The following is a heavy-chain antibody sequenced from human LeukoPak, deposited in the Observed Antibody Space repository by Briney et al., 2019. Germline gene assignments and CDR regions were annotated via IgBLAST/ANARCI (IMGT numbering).Heavy chain of an antibody. V-gene: IGHV1-2*02. CDR2: INPNSGGT. CDR1: GYTFTVYY. Sequence: ASVKVSFKASGYTFTVYYMHWVRQAPGQGLEWMGWINPNSGGTNYAQKFQGRVTITRDTSISTAYMELSRLRSDDTAVYYCAREKIAAAVIGDYWGQGTLVTVSS. CDR3: AREKIAAAVIGDY. J-gene: IGHJ4*02. D-gene: IGHD6-13*01.